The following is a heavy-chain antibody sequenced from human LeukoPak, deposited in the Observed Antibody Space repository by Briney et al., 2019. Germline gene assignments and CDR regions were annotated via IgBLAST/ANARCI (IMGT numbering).Heavy chain of an antibody. J-gene: IGHJ3*02. D-gene: IGHD3-3*01. Sequence: PGGSLRLSCAASGFTFSSYGMHWVRQAPGKGLEWVAVIWYDGSNKYYADSVKGRFTISRDNSKNTLYLQMNSLRAEDTAVYYCARVPQITIFGVVKGAFDIWGQGTMVTVSS. V-gene: IGHV3-33*01. CDR3: ARVPQITIFGVVKGAFDI. CDR1: GFTFSSYG. CDR2: IWYDGSNK.